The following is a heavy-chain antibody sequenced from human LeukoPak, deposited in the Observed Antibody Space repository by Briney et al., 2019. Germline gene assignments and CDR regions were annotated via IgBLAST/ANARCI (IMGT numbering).Heavy chain of an antibody. Sequence: GGSLRLSCAASGFTFSSYWMHWVRQAPGKGLVWVSRINTDGSSTSYADSVKGRFTISRDNAKNTLYLQMNSLRAEDTAVYYCTRDSIEPAIDCFDIWGQGTVVTVSS. CDR1: GFTFSSYW. J-gene: IGHJ3*02. V-gene: IGHV3-74*01. CDR3: TRDSIEPAIDCFDI. D-gene: IGHD6-13*01. CDR2: INTDGSST.